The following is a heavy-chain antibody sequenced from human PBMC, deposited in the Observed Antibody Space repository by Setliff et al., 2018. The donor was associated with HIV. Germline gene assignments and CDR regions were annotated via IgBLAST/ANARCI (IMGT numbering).Heavy chain of an antibody. CDR2: INYRGNT. CDR3: ARHYNVNYYVRKDFDY. J-gene: IGHJ4*02. Sequence: SETLSLTCTVSGGSISTSRYYWGWIRQPPGKGLEWIGSINYRGNTYYNPSLKSRAAISVDTSKNQISLKLSSVTAADTAVYYCARHYNVNYYVRKDFDYWGQGILVTVSS. D-gene: IGHD1-26*01. CDR1: GGSISTSRYY. V-gene: IGHV4-39*01.